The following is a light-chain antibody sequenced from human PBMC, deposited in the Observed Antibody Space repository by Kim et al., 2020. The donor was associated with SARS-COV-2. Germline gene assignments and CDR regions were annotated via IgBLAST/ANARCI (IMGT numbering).Light chain of an antibody. CDR2: KAS. J-gene: IGKJ2*01. Sequence: DIQMTQSPSILSASVGDRVTITCRASQSVSSWLAWYQQKPGKAPKLLISKASSLEGGVPSRFSGRGSGTEFTLTINTLQPDDFATYSCQQYDSHPYTFGQGPSWRS. CDR1: QSVSSW. CDR3: QQYDSHPYT. V-gene: IGKV1-5*03.